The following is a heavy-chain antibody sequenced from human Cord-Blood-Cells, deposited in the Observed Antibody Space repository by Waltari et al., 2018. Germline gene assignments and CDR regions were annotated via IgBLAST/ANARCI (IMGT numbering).Heavy chain of an antibody. D-gene: IGHD2-2*01. CDR3: ARVVPAALNWFDP. CDR2: MNPNSGNT. CDR1: GYTFTCYA. Sequence: QVQLVQAGAEVTKPGASVKVSCKASGYTFTCYAINRARTATGQGLEWMGWMNPNSGNTGYAQKFQGRVTITRNTSISTAYMELSSLRSEDTAVYYCARVVPAALNWFDPWGQGTLVTVSS. V-gene: IGHV1-8*03. J-gene: IGHJ5*02.